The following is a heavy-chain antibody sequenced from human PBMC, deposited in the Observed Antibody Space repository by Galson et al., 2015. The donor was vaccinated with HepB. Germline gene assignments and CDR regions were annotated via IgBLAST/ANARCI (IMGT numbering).Heavy chain of an antibody. V-gene: IGHV3-11*01. D-gene: IGHD2-8*01. CDR2: ISSTGSTI. Sequence: SLRLSCAASGFTFSDYYMTWIRQAPGEGLEWISYISSTGSTISYADSVKGRFTISRDSANDSLYLQMNSLRTEDTAVYYCARAPRGGKMGQFYYYYYMDVWGKGTTVTVSS. CDR3: ARAPRGGKMGQFYYYYYMDV. J-gene: IGHJ6*03. CDR1: GFTFSDYY.